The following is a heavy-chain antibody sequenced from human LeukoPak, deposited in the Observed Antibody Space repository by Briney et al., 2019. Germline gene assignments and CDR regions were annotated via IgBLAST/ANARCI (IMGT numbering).Heavy chain of an antibody. V-gene: IGHV3-48*03. CDR2: ISSSGSTT. CDR1: GFTFSSSE. D-gene: IGHD6-19*01. J-gene: IGHJ5*02. Sequence: GGSLRLSCAASGFTFSSSEMNWVRQAPEKGLEWVSYISSSGSTTYYADSVKGRFTISTDNAKNSLYLQMNSRRAEDTAVYYCARELSSGWYVGAYNWFDPWGQGTLVTASS. CDR3: ARELSSGWYVGAYNWFDP.